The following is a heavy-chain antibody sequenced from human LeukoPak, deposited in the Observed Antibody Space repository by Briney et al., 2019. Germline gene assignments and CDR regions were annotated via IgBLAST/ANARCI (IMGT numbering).Heavy chain of an antibody. V-gene: IGHV3-23*01. CDR3: ASRRVATITVDY. Sequence: PGGSLRLSCAASGFTFSSYAMSWVRQAPGKGLEWVSAISGSGGSTYYADSVKGRFTISRDNSKNTLYLQMNSLRAEDTAVYYCASRRVATITVDYWGQGTLVTVSS. J-gene: IGHJ4*02. CDR2: ISGSGGST. CDR1: GFTFSSYA. D-gene: IGHD5-12*01.